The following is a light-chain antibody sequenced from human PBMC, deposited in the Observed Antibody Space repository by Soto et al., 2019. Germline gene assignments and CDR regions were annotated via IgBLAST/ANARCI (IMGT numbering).Light chain of an antibody. J-gene: IGKJ2*01. CDR1: QSISRS. V-gene: IGKV3-15*01. CDR2: DAS. Sequence: EIVMKQNTATLSVSPGERATLSCRASQSISRSLAWYQQKPGQAPRLLISDASTRATGIPARFSGSGSGTEFTLTISSLQSEDFALYYCHQYNSWPPGTFGQGSMVDIK. CDR3: HQYNSWPPGT.